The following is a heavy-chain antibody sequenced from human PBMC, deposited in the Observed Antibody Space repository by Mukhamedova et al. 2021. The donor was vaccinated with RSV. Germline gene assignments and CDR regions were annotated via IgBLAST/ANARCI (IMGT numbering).Heavy chain of an antibody. CDR2: ISYDGRNT. Sequence: VAVISYDGRNTYYADFVKGRFTISRDNSKNTLYLQMNSLRAEDTAMYYCAKDSLAQNHHYYDSIGYFDAFDIWGLGTMVTVSS. D-gene: IGHD3-22*01. CDR3: AKDSLAQNHHYYDSIGYFDAFDI. J-gene: IGHJ3*02. V-gene: IGHV3-30*18.